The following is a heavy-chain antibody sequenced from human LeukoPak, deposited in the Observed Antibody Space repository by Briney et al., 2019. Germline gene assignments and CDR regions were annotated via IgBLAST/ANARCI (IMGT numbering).Heavy chain of an antibody. Sequence: PGRSLRLSCAASGFTFDDYAMHWVRQAPGKGLEWVSGISWNSGSIGYADSVKGRFTISRDNAKNSLYLQMNSLRAEDMALYYCAKDRYYDFWRGAFDIWGQGTMVTVSS. D-gene: IGHD3-3*01. V-gene: IGHV3-9*03. CDR3: AKDRYYDFWRGAFDI. CDR2: ISWNSGSI. CDR1: GFTFDDYA. J-gene: IGHJ3*02.